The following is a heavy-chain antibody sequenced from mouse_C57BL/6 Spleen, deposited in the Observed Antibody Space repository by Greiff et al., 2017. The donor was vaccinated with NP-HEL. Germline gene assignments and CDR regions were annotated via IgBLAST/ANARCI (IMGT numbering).Heavy chain of an antibody. D-gene: IGHD4-1*02. CDR1: GYTFTDYY. J-gene: IGHJ2*01. V-gene: IGHV1-26*01. Sequence: EVQLQQSGPELVKPGASVKISCKASGYTFTDYYMNWVKQSHGKSLEWIGDINPNNGGTSYNQKFKGKATLTVDKSSSTAYMELRSLTSEDSAVYYCATNWDEGDYWGQGTTLTVSS. CDR2: INPNNGGT. CDR3: ATNWDEGDY.